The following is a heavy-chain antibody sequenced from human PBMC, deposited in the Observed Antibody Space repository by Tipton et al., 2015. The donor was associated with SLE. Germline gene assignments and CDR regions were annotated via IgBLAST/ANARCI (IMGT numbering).Heavy chain of an antibody. CDR2: VDYSGIT. J-gene: IGHJ6*02. CDR1: GYSISSVYY. V-gene: IGHV4-61*01. Sequence: TLSLTCAVSGYSISSVYYWGWIRQAPGKGLEWIGYVDYSGITHYNPSLRGRVTISVDMSKNQFSVKLTSVTAADTAVYYCARGRARNDGVDYYFYYGMDVWGQGTTVTVSS. CDR3: ARGRARNDGVDYYFYYGMDV. D-gene: IGHD1-1*01.